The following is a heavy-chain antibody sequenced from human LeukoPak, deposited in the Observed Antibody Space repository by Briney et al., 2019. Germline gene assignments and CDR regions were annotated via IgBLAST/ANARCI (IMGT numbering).Heavy chain of an antibody. CDR2: ISWNSGSI. J-gene: IGHJ4*02. Sequence: PGGSLRLSCAASGFTFDDYAMHWVRQAPGKGLEWVSGISWNSGSIGYADSVKGRFTISRDNAKSSLYLQMNSLRAEDMALYYCAKDISRTGRGGFDYWGQGTLVTVSS. CDR3: AKDISRTGRGGFDY. V-gene: IGHV3-9*03. CDR1: GFTFDDYA. D-gene: IGHD3-10*01.